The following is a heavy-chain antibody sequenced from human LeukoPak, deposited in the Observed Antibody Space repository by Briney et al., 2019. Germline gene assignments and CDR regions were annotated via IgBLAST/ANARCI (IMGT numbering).Heavy chain of an antibody. CDR1: GFTFSRYW. D-gene: IGHD3-3*01. Sequence: GGSLRLSCATSGFTFSRYWMTWVRQAPGKGLERVANIKQDGSEKYYVDSVKGRFTISRDNTKNSLYLQMNSLRAEDTAVYYCARDTDFWSGYQSHAFDIWGQGTMVTVSS. CDR2: IKQDGSEK. V-gene: IGHV3-7*01. CDR3: ARDTDFWSGYQSHAFDI. J-gene: IGHJ3*02.